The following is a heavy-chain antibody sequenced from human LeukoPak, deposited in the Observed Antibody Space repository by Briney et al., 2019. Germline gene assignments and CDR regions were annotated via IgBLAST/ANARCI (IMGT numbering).Heavy chain of an antibody. CDR1: GFTFSSYG. CDR2: ISYDGSNK. Sequence: GGSLRLSCAASGFTFSSYGMHWVRQAPGKGLEWVAVISYDGSNKYYADSVKGRFTISRDNSKNTLYLQMNSLRAEDTAVYYCARVRREYQLPHFDYWGQGTLVTVSS. V-gene: IGHV3-30*03. CDR3: ARVRREYQLPHFDY. J-gene: IGHJ4*02. D-gene: IGHD2-2*01.